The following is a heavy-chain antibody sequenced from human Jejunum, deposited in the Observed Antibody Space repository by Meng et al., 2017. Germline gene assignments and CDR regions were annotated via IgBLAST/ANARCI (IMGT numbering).Heavy chain of an antibody. CDR3: ARGDMSDRISGGMDV. CDR2: ITGFSSAT. Sequence: GESLKISCEASGFTLKSYTMAWVRQAPGKGLEWVAAITGFSSATFHADSLKGRFSVSRDISKNTLHLQMNTLRAEDTAVYYCARGDMSDRISGGMDVWGQGTTVTVSS. CDR1: GFTLKSYT. J-gene: IGHJ6*02. D-gene: IGHD1-26*01. V-gene: IGHV3-23*01.